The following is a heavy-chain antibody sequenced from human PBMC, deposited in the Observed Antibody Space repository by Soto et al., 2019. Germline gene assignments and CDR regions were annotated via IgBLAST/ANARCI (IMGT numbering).Heavy chain of an antibody. Sequence: TLSLTCTVSGGSISSGGYYWSWIRQHPGKGLEWIGYIYYSGSTYYNPSLKSRVTISVDTSKNQFSLKLSSVTAADTAVYYCARWGPLGYCNGGSCYSFDYWGQGTLVTVSS. V-gene: IGHV4-31*02. D-gene: IGHD2-15*01. CDR2: IYYSGST. CDR1: GGSISSGGYY. J-gene: IGHJ4*02. CDR3: ARWGPLGYCNGGSCYSFDY.